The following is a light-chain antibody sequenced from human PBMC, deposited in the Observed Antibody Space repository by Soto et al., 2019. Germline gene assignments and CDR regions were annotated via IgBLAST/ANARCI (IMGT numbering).Light chain of an antibody. J-gene: IGLJ1*01. CDR2: EVS. CDR3: SSYTSTGTPYV. V-gene: IGLV2-14*01. CDR1: SSDVGYYNY. Sequence: QSALTQPASVSGSPGQSITISCTGTSSDVGYYNYVSWYQQHPGKAPKVMIYEVSNRPSGVSDRFSGSKSGSTASLTISGLQAEDEDDYYCSSYTSTGTPYVFGTGTKLTVL.